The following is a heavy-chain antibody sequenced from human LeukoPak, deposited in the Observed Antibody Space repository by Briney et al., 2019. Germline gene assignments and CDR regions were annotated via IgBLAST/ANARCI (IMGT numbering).Heavy chain of an antibody. CDR3: AREAISGYENDAFDS. CDR1: GGTISSYY. Sequence: SETLSLTCSISGGTISSYYWSWIRQPPGKGLEWIGYVYYSGSTDYNPSLKSRLTISVDMSKNQFSLKLSSVTAADTAVYYCAREAISGYENDAFDSWGQGTMVTVSS. V-gene: IGHV4-59*01. J-gene: IGHJ3*02. CDR2: VYYSGST. D-gene: IGHD5-12*01.